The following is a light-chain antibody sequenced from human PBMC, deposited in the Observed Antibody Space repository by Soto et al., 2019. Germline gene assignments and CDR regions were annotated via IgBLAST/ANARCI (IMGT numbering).Light chain of an antibody. CDR3: QQSHSLPLT. CDR1: QDIVTY. CDR2: AAS. V-gene: IGKV1-39*01. Sequence: DIQMTQPPSSLSASRGDSVTITCRASQDIVTYLSWYQQKPGKAPELLIYAASSLQRGVPSRFSGSGSGTDFTLTISSLQPEDFATYYCQQSHSLPLTFGGGTKVDIK. J-gene: IGKJ4*01.